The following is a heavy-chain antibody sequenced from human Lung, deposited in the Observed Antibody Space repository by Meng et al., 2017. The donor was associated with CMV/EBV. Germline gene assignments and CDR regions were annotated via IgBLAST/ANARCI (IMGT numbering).Heavy chain of an antibody. D-gene: IGHD6-19*01. J-gene: IGHJ4*02. CDR2: IYHSGST. V-gene: IGHV4-4*02. Sequence: QRRLQEAVPGLLKPSGTLSLTCAVSGGSISSSNWWSWVRQPPGKGLEWIGEIYHSGSTNYNPSLKSRVTISVDKSKNQFSLKLSSVTAADTAVYYCASFPPPGKQWLVTDYWGQGTLVTVSS. CDR1: GGSISSSNW. CDR3: ASFPPPGKQWLVTDY.